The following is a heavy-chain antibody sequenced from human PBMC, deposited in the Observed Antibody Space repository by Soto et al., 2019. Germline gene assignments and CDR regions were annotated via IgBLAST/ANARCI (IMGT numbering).Heavy chain of an antibody. CDR1: AFPFSSSNW. V-gene: IGHV4-4*02. CDR2: ISHSGST. CDR3: ATRQMARARPFGY. J-gene: IGHJ4*02. D-gene: IGHD6-6*01. Sequence: XEALSLTCSVSAFPFSSSNWLGCRHPPPVKRFEWIAEISHSGSTNNSPSLQSRVTLSLDKSTNHFSLQLSSVTAADTAVYYCATRQMARARPFGYWGQGTQVTVSS.